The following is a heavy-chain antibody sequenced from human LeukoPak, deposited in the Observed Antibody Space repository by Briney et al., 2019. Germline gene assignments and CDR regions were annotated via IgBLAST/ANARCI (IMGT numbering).Heavy chain of an antibody. D-gene: IGHD3-3*01. CDR2: IYYSGSP. J-gene: IGHJ3*02. CDR3: ARRTEYDFWSGTNAFDI. Sequence: PSETLSLTCTVSGGSISSSSYYWGWIRQPPGKGLEWIGSIYYSGSPYYNPSLKSRVTISVDTSKNQFSLKLSSVTAADTAVYYCARRTEYDFWSGTNAFDIWGQGTMVTVSS. V-gene: IGHV4-39*01. CDR1: GGSISSSSYY.